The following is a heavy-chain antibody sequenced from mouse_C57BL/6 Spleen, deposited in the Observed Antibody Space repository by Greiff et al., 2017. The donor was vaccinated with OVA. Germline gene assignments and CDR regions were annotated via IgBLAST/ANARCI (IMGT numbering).Heavy chain of an antibody. CDR1: GYTFTDYY. D-gene: IGHD1-1*01. CDR2: INPNNGGT. J-gene: IGHJ2*01. V-gene: IGHV1-26*01. CDR3: ASPTVVPGVFDY. Sequence: EVKLQQSGPELVKPGASVKISCKASGYTFTDYYMNWVKQSHGKSLEWIGDINPNNGGTSYNQKFKGKATLTVDKSSSTAYMELRSLTSEDSAVYYCASPTVVPGVFDYWGQGTTLTVSS.